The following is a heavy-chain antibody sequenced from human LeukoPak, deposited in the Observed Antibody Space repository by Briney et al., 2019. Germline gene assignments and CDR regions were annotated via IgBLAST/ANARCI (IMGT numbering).Heavy chain of an antibody. CDR2: ITSGSNDI. V-gene: IGHV3-21*06. J-gene: IGHJ4*01. CDR3: VRDLHYASDY. CDR1: GFPFSSYS. D-gene: IGHD4-17*01. Sequence: PGGSLRLSCEASGFPFSSYSMNWIRQAPGKGLEWVSYITSGSNDIQYADSVKGRFTISRDNTKNSLYVQMNSLRDDDTAVYFCVRDLHYASDYWGHGTLVTVSS.